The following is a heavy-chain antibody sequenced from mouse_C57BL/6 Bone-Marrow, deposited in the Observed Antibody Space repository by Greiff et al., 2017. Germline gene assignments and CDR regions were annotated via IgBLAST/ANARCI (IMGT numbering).Heavy chain of an antibody. CDR3: AREGTGFDY. V-gene: IGHV1-69*01. CDR2: IDPSDSYT. CDR1: GYTFTSYW. J-gene: IGHJ2*01. Sequence: VKLQQPGAELVMPGASVKLSCKASGYTFTSYWKHWVKQRPGQGLEWIGEIDPSDSYTNYNQKFKGKSTLTVDKSSSTAYMQLSSLTSEDSAVYYCAREGTGFDYWGQGTTLTVSS. D-gene: IGHD4-1*01.